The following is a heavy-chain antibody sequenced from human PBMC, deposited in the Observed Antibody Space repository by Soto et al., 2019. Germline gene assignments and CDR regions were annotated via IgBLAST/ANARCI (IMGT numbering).Heavy chain of an antibody. Sequence: QITLKESGPTLVKPTQTLTLTCTFSGFSLSAGTVGVGWIRQPPGKALEWLALIYWNGDKRYSPSLKNRLTITKDTSTDQVVLTMANMDPVDTATYYCTRREKSGFGGYFHQWGQGTLVAVSS. CDR1: GFSLSAGTVG. D-gene: IGHD3-10*01. J-gene: IGHJ1*01. CDR2: IYWNGDK. CDR3: TRREKSGFGGYFHQ. V-gene: IGHV2-5*01.